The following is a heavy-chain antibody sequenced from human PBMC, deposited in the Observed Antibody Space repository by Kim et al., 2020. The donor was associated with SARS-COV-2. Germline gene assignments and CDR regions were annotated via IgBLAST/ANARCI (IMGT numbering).Heavy chain of an antibody. CDR2: MYYSGTT. CDR3: AGAPGLAAPGRSVRLFDS. J-gene: IGHJ4*01. V-gene: IGHV4-59*08. D-gene: IGHD6-13*01. Sequence: SETLSLTCTVSGGSISGYYWNWIRQPPGKGLEWVGYMYYSGTTNYNPSLKSRVAISIDTSKNQFSLNLRSVTALDTAVYYCAGAPGLAAPGRSVRLFDS. CDR1: GGSISGYY.